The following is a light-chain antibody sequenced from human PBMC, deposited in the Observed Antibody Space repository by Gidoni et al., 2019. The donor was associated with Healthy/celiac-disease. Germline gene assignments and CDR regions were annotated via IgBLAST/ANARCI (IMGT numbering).Light chain of an antibody. CDR2: AAS. CDR3: QQYYSTPLT. Sequence: DIQLTLSPSSLSASVGDRVTSTCRASQGISNSLAWYQQKPGKAPKLLLYAASRLESGVPSRFSGSGSGTDYTLTISSLQPEEFATYYCQQYYSTPLTFGQGTKVEIK. CDR1: QGISNS. J-gene: IGKJ1*01. V-gene: IGKV1-NL1*01.